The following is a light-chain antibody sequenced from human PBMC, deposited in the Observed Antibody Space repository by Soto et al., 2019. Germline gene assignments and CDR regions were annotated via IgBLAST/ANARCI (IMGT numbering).Light chain of an antibody. Sequence: QSVLTQPPSASGTPGQRVTISCSGSSSNIGTNTVNWYQQFPGSAPQPILYNTNQRPSGVPGRFSGSKSGTSASLAISGLQSEEEADYYCAAWDGSLDVVLFGGGTKLTVL. CDR3: AAWDGSLDVVL. V-gene: IGLV1-44*01. CDR1: SSNIGTNT. CDR2: NTN. J-gene: IGLJ2*01.